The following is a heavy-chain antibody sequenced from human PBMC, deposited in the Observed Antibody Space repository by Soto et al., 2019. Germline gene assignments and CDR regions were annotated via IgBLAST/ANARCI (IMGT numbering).Heavy chain of an antibody. J-gene: IGHJ4*02. V-gene: IGHV3-23*01. CDR1: GFNVGAFA. D-gene: IGHD1-20*01. CDR2: ISVSDAFI. CDR3: TRETVAGITGLDY. Sequence: EVPLLESGGDLVQPGGSLRLSCAASGFNVGAFAVNWVRQAPGKGLEWVSGISVSDAFIYYADSVRGRFSISRDASENILYLQMNSLRFDDTALYYCTRETVAGITGLDYWGPGTLVTVSS.